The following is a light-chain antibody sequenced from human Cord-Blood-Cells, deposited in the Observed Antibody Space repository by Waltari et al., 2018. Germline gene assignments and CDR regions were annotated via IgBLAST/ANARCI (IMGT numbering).Light chain of an antibody. CDR3: CSYAGSSTLV. J-gene: IGLJ3*02. CDR2: EGS. Sequence: QSALTQPASVSWSAGQSITIPCTGTSSDVGSYNLVSWYQQHPGKAPKLMIYEGSKRPSGVSNRFSGSKSGNTASLTISGLQAEDEADYYCCSYAGSSTLVFGGGTKLTVL. CDR1: SSDVGSYNL. V-gene: IGLV2-23*01.